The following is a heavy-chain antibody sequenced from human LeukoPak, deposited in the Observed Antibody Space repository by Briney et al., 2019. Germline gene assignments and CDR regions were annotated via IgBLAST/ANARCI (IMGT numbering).Heavy chain of an antibody. J-gene: IGHJ4*02. CDR1: GYSFTTYN. D-gene: IGHD5-18*01. CDR2: MSTNSANS. Sequence: ASVKVSCKASGYSFTTYNINWVRQAPGQGLEWMGWMSTNSANSGYAQKFLGRATMTGDSSMSTAYLELSSLRSEDTAVYYCAREGFIYGYSYFDYWGQGTLVTVSS. V-gene: IGHV1-8*01. CDR3: AREGFIYGYSYFDY.